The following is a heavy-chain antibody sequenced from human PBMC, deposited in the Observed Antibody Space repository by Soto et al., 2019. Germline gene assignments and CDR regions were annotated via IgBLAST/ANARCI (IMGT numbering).Heavy chain of an antibody. J-gene: IGHJ4*02. D-gene: IGHD3-10*01. CDR3: ARSLWFGDTPEDY. CDR2: ISGSGGST. V-gene: IGHV3-23*01. CDR1: GFTFSSYA. Sequence: EVQLLESGGGLVQPGGSLRLSCAASGFTFSSYAMSWVRQAPGKGLEWVSAISGSGGSTYYADSVKGRFTISRDNSKNTLYLQMNSLRAEDTAVYYCARSLWFGDTPEDYWGQGTLVTVSS.